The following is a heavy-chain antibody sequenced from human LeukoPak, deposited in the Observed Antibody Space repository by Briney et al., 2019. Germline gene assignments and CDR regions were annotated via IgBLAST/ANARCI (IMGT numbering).Heavy chain of an antibody. CDR1: GGSISSYY. D-gene: IGHD3-3*01. CDR3: ARVSQSYYDFWSGSPSHDAFDI. CDR2: IDYSGST. Sequence: SETLSLTCTISGGSISSYYWSWIRQPPGKGLEHIGYIDYSGSTDYNPSLKSRVTMSVDMSKNQFSLKLSSVTAADTAVYYCARVSQSYYDFWSGSPSHDAFDIWGQGTMVTVSS. V-gene: IGHV4-59*12. J-gene: IGHJ3*02.